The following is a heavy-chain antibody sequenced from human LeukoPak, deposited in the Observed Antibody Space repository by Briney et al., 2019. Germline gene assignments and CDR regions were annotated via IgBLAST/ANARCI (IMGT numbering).Heavy chain of an antibody. D-gene: IGHD3-10*01. CDR2: ISGSGGST. J-gene: IGHJ4*02. CDR1: GFTFSSYA. V-gene: IGHV3-23*01. Sequence: GGSLRLSCAASGFTFSSYAMSWVRHAPGKGLEWVSAISGSGGSTYYADSVKGRFTISRDNSKNTLYLQMNSLRAEDTAVYYCAKDYKDLYYYGSGSLHYWGQGTLVTVSS. CDR3: AKDYKDLYYYGSGSLHY.